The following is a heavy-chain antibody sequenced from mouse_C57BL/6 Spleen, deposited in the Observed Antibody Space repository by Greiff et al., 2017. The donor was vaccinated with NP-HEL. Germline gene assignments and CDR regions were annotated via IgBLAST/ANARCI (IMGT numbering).Heavy chain of an antibody. J-gene: IGHJ4*01. D-gene: IGHD2-3*01. CDR3: ARPYELDAMDY. V-gene: IGHV1-4*01. CDR1: GYTFTSYT. CDR2: INPSSGYT. Sequence: QVQLQQSGAELARPGASVKMSCKASGYTFTSYTMHWVKQRPGQGLEWIGYINPSSGYTKYNQKFKDKATLTADKASSTAYMQLSSLTSEDSAVYYCARPYELDAMDYWGQGTSVTVSS.